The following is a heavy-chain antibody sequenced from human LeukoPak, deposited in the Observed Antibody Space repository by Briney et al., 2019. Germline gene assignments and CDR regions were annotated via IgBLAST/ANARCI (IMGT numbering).Heavy chain of an antibody. D-gene: IGHD3-10*01. CDR2: ISSSGSTI. CDR3: ARGSYGSGSYYNMDV. J-gene: IGHJ6*03. CDR1: GLTFSDYY. V-gene: IGHV3-11*01. Sequence: GGSLRLSCAASGLTFSDYYMSWIRQAPGKGLEWVSYISSSGSTIYYADSVKGRFTTSRDNAKNSLYLQMNSLRAEDTAVYYCARGSYGSGSYYNMDVWGKGTTVTVSS.